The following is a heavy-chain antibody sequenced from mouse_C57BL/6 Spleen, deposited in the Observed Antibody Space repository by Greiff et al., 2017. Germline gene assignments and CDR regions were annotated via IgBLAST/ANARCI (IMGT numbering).Heavy chain of an antibody. CDR1: GFTFTDYY. CDR3: ARYLYDGSDYYAMDY. V-gene: IGHV7-3*01. CDR2: IRNKANGYTT. Sequence: EVMLVESGGGLVQPGGSLSLSCAASGFTFTDYYMSWVRQPPGKALEWLGFIRNKANGYTTEYSASVKGRFTISRDNYQSILYLKMNALIAEDSATYYFARYLYDGSDYYAMDYWGQVTSVTVSS. D-gene: IGHD2-3*01. J-gene: IGHJ4*01.